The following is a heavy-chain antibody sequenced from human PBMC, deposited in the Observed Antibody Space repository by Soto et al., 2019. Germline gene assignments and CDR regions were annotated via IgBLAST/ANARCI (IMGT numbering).Heavy chain of an antibody. CDR1: GGAFKSFA. CDR3: ARVERITMSWGKYYFDY. J-gene: IGHJ4*02. V-gene: IGHV1-69*06. CDR2: ITPIVGTV. D-gene: IGHD3-10*02. Sequence: QVQLVQSGAEVKNPGSSLKVSCKASGGAFKSFAFSWVRQAPGQGLEWMGGITPIVGTVNYAQKFQGRLTITADKSTSTAYMELSSLRSEDTAVYYCARVERITMSWGKYYFDYWGQGTLVTVSS.